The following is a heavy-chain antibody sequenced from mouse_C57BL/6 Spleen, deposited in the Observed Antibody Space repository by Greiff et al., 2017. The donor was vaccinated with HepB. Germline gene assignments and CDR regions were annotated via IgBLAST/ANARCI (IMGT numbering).Heavy chain of an antibody. D-gene: IGHD2-4*01. V-gene: IGHV5-16*01. CDR2: INYDGSST. CDR3: AREITRYFDV. J-gene: IGHJ1*03. Sequence: DVMLVESEGGLVQPGSSMKLSCTASGFTFSDYYMAWVRQVPEKGLEWVANINYDGSSTYYLDSLKSRFIISRDNAKNILYLQMSSLKSEDTATYYCAREITRYFDVWGTGTTVTVSS. CDR1: GFTFSDYY.